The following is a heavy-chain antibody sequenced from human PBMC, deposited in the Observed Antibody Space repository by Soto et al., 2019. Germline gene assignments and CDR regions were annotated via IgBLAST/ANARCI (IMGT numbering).Heavy chain of an antibody. Sequence: QVQLQQWGAGLLKPSETLSLTCAVYGGSFSGYYWSWIRQPPGKGLEWIGEINHSGSTNYNPSLKRRVTISVDTSKNQFSLKLSSVTAADTAVYYCAREVGYCSGGSCYSIPYYFDYWGQGTLVTVSS. V-gene: IGHV4-34*01. CDR3: AREVGYCSGGSCYSIPYYFDY. CDR1: GGSFSGYY. J-gene: IGHJ4*02. D-gene: IGHD2-15*01. CDR2: INHSGST.